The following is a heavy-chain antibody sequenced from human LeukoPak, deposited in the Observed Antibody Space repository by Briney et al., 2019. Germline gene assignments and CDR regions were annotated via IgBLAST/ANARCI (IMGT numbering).Heavy chain of an antibody. CDR1: GGSFSGYY. J-gene: IGHJ5*02. CDR3: ARGGDNVLISTTSWFDP. V-gene: IGHV4-34*01. D-gene: IGHD2-8*01. Sequence: PSETLSLTCAVYGGSFSGYYWSWIRQPPGRGLEWIGEINHRGSTNYNPSLKSRVTISVDTSKNQFSLKLSSVTAADTAVYHCARGGDNVLISTTSWFDPWGQGTLVTVSS. CDR2: INHRGST.